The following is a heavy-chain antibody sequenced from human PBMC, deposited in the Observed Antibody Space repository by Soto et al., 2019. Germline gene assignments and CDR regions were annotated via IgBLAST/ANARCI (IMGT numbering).Heavy chain of an antibody. CDR2: IKQDGSER. V-gene: IGHV3-7*03. Sequence: GGSLRLSCAVSGFSFGTYWMSWVRQAPGKGLEWLASIKQDGSERYYLDSVKGRFTISRDNAKDSLSLQMNSLRGEDTAIYYCARDVGPISIFGEALSGYFDFWGQGTLVTVSS. CDR1: GFSFGTYW. CDR3: ARDVGPISIFGEALSGYFDF. D-gene: IGHD3-3*01. J-gene: IGHJ4*02.